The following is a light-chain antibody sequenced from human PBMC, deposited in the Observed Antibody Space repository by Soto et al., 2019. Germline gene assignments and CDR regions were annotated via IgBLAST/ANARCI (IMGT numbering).Light chain of an antibody. CDR2: GAS. CDR3: QQYGSSLIT. Sequence: ELVLTQSPGTLSLSPRERATLSCRASQSVSSSYLAWYQQKPGQAPRLLIYGASSRATGIPDRFSGSGSGTDFTLTISRLEPEDFAVYYCQQYGSSLITFGQGTRLEIK. V-gene: IGKV3-20*01. J-gene: IGKJ5*01. CDR1: QSVSSSY.